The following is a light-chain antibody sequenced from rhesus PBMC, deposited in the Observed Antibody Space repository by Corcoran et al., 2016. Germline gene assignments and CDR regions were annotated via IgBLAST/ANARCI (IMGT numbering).Light chain of an antibody. CDR2: YAT. CDR1: QGISSY. J-gene: IGKJ1*01. CDR3: QQYNNLPRT. V-gene: IGKV1-25*01. Sequence: DIQMTQSPSSVSASVGDRVTITCRASQGISSYLAWYQQKPGKAPKLLIYYATTLQSGVPSRFSGSGSRTDFTLTISSLQPEDFATYYCQQYNNLPRTFGQGTKVEIK.